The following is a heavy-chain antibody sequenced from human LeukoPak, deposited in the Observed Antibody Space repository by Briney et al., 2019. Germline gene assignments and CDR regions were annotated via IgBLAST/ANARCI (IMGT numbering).Heavy chain of an antibody. J-gene: IGHJ5*02. CDR2: INFSGNT. Sequence: SETLSLTCSVSGGSIGSYYWSWIRQPPGKGLEWIGYINFSGNTNYNPSLKSRVSISIDTSKNQFSLKLSSVTAADTAVYYCARGTMMVGPWGQGTRVTVSS. CDR3: ARGTMMVGP. D-gene: IGHD3-22*01. CDR1: GGSIGSYY. V-gene: IGHV4-59*01.